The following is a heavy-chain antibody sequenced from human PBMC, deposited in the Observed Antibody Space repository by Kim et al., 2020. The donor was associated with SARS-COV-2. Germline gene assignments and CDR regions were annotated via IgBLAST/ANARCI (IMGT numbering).Heavy chain of an antibody. V-gene: IGHV5-51*01. CDR3: ARRARAGAQPADY. D-gene: IGHD6-19*01. J-gene: IGHJ4*02. Sequence: YSPSFQGQVTIAADKSISTAYLQWNSLKASDTAMYYCARRARAGAQPADYWGQGTLVTVSS.